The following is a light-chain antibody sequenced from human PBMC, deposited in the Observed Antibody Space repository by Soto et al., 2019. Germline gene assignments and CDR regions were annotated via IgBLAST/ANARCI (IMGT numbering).Light chain of an antibody. J-gene: IGKJ2*01. CDR1: QSVNSGY. Sequence: IVLTQSPGTLSLSPGERATLSCRASQSVNSGYLAWYQQKPGQAPRLLIYATCIRTTDFTDRFSGSRPGTDFTLTVSGVDPDASAVYYCHWQQCDSSRIYSFGQGTKVEIK. CDR3: HWQQCDSSRIYS. V-gene: IGKV3-20*01. CDR2: ATC.